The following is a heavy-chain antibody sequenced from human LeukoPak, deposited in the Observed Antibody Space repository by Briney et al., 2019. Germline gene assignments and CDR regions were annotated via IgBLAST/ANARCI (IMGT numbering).Heavy chain of an antibody. Sequence: RESGPALVKPTQTLTLTCTLSGFSLSTSGMCVSWIRQPPGKALEWLARIDWDGDQYYITSLETRLTISKDTSKNQVVLTMTNRDPVDTATYYCARIRPYCSGVSCYRPHYWYFDLWGRGTLVTVSS. D-gene: IGHD2-15*01. CDR2: IDWDGDQ. V-gene: IGHV2-70*11. J-gene: IGHJ2*01. CDR3: ARIRPYCSGVSCYRPHYWYFDL. CDR1: GFSLSTSGMC.